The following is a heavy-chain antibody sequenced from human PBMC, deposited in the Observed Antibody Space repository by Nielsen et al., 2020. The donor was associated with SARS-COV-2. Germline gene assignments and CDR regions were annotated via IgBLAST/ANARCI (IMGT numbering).Heavy chain of an antibody. D-gene: IGHD3-16*01. CDR1: GGSISSGGYS. CDR2: ISHSGRT. V-gene: IGHV4-30-2*01. J-gene: IGHJ3*02. CDR3: ARGGRITFGGADDAFDI. Sequence: SETLSLTCAVSGGSISSGGYSWRWIRQPPGKGLEWIGYISHSGRTYYNPSLKSRVTISVDRSKNQFSLKLRAVTAADTAVYYCARGGRITFGGADDAFDIWGQGTMVTVSS.